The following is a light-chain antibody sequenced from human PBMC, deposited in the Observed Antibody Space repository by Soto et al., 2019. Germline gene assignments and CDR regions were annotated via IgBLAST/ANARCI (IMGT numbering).Light chain of an antibody. CDR2: AAS. CDR1: QSISSY. Sequence: DIQMTQSPSSLSASVGDRVTITCRASQSISSYLNWYQQKPGQAPKFLIYAASSLQSGVPSRFSGRGYGTDFTLTITSLQPEDFATYFCQQGYDTPITFGQGTRLEIK. V-gene: IGKV1-39*01. J-gene: IGKJ5*01. CDR3: QQGYDTPIT.